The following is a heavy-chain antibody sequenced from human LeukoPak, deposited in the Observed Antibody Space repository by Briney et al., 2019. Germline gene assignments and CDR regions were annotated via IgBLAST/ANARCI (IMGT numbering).Heavy chain of an antibody. CDR1: SDCLCSHY. J-gene: IGHJ6*03. D-gene: IGHD5-12*01. V-gene: IGHV4-59*11. Sequence: DPMSLTCIVSSDCLCSHYWSCIREPRGEGLECIGYFYYCGSTNYNPSLKSRVTISVDTSKNQFSLKLSSVTAADTAVYYCARGRVGYDFSDYYYYYYMDVWGKGTTVTVSS. CDR2: FYYCGST. CDR3: ARGRVGYDFSDYYYYYYMDV.